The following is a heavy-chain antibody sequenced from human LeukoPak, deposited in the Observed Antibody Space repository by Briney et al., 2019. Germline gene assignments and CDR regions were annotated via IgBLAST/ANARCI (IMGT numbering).Heavy chain of an antibody. V-gene: IGHV3-74*01. Sequence: PGGSLRLSCAASGLTFSSHRMHWVRQAPGKGLVWVSHIKSDGISTSYADSVKGRFTISRDNAKNTLYLQMNSLRAEDTAVYYCASTLGCLLWGQGTLVTVSS. J-gene: IGHJ4*02. CDR1: GLTFSSHR. CDR3: ASTLGCLL. D-gene: IGHD2-15*01. CDR2: IKSDGIST.